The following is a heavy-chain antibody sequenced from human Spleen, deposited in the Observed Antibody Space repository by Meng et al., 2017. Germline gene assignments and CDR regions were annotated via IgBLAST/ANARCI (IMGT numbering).Heavy chain of an antibody. CDR1: GFTFSSYA. J-gene: IGHJ4*02. CDR2: ISYDGSNK. Sequence: GESLKISCAASGFTFSSYAMHWVRQAPGKGLEWVAVISYDGSNKYYADSVKGRFTISRDNAKKSLYLQMNSLRVEETAVYYCARYYDGTGYYYYFDHWGQGTLVTVSS. V-gene: IGHV3-30*04. D-gene: IGHD3-22*01. CDR3: ARYYDGTGYYYYFDH.